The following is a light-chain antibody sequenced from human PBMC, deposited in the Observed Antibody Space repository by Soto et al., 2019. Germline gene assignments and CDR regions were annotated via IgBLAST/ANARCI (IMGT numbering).Light chain of an antibody. V-gene: IGKV3-20*01. CDR3: QQYGSSPLT. J-gene: IGKJ4*01. CDR2: CAS. Sequence: ENGLTQSPGAVSLSPGERATLFCRASQSVSSRFLAWYQQRPGQAPRLLLACASSRATGIPDRFSGSGSGTGFTLTVSSLEPEDSAMYYCQQYGSSPLTFGGGIKVEIK. CDR1: QSVSSRF.